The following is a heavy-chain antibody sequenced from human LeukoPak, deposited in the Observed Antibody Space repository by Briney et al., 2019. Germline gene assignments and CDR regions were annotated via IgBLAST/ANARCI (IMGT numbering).Heavy chain of an antibody. V-gene: IGHV3-23*01. CDR1: GFTFSSYA. D-gene: IGHD5-18*01. Sequence: PGGSLRLSCAASGFTFSSYAMSWVRQAPGKGLEWVSAISGSGSSTYYADSVKGRFTIFRDNSKNTVYLQMNSLRAEDTAVYYCANGGYPHGSDFDYWGQGTLVTVSS. J-gene: IGHJ4*02. CDR2: ISGSGSST. CDR3: ANGGYPHGSDFDY.